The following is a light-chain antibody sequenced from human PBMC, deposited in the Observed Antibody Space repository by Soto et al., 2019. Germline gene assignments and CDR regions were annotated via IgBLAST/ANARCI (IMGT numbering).Light chain of an antibody. CDR1: SSSIGSNF. CDR3: AAWDDSLSGRV. J-gene: IGLJ2*01. V-gene: IGLV1-47*01. Sequence: QLVLTQPPSASGTPGQRVTISCSGSSSSIGSNFVYWYQQLPGTAPKLLIYRNNQRPSGVPDRFCGSKSGTSASLAISGLRSEDEADYYCAAWDDSLSGRVFGGGTKLTVL. CDR2: RNN.